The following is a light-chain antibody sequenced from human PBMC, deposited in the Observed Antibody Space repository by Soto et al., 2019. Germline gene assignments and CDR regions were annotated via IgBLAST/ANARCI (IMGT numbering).Light chain of an antibody. CDR3: QQTYKPPWT. CDR2: GAS. CDR1: QTITKY. Sequence: DIQMTQSPSSLSTSVGDRVTITCRASQTITKYLNWYQQKPGKAPKLLIYGASSVQGGVPSRFSGSGSGTDFTLPISSLQPEDVATYYCQQTYKPPWTFGQGTKVDIK. J-gene: IGKJ1*01. V-gene: IGKV1-39*01.